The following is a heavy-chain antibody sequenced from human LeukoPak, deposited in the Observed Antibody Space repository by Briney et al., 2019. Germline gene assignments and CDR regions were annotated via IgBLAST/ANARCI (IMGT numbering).Heavy chain of an antibody. V-gene: IGHV3-23*01. CDR3: AKSDYYDSSGYFPIDY. D-gene: IGHD3-22*01. J-gene: IGHJ4*02. Sequence: GGSLRLSCAASGFTFSSYGMSWVRQAPGKGLEWVSAISGSGGSTYYADSVKGRFTISRDNSKNTLYLQMNSLRAEDTAVYYCAKSDYYDSSGYFPIDYWGQGNLVTVSS. CDR1: GFTFSSYG. CDR2: ISGSGGST.